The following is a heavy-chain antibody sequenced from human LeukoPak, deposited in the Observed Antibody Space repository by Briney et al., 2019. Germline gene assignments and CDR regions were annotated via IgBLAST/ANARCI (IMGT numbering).Heavy chain of an antibody. Sequence: GGSLRLSCAASGFTFSSYAMSWVRQAPGKGLEWVSAISGSGGSTYYADSVKGRFTISRHNSKNTLYLQMNTLRAEDTAVYYCAIMSRNAYTWGPSLDYWGQGTLVIVSS. V-gene: IGHV3-23*01. CDR3: AIMSRNAYTWGPSLDY. CDR1: GFTFSSYA. D-gene: IGHD5-24*01. J-gene: IGHJ4*02. CDR2: ISGSGGST.